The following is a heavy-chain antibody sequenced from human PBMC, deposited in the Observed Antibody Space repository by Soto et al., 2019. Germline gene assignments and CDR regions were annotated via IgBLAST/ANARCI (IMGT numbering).Heavy chain of an antibody. D-gene: IGHD6-13*01. CDR2: ISGSGGST. V-gene: IGHV3-23*01. CDR1: GFKFSNYA. Sequence: LRLSCAASGFKFSNYAMSWVRQAPGKGLEWVSLISGSGGSTYYADSVKGRFTISRDNSKNTLYLQMNSLRAEDTAVYYCAKGKIAAADFYFDYWGQGTLVTVSS. J-gene: IGHJ4*02. CDR3: AKGKIAAADFYFDY.